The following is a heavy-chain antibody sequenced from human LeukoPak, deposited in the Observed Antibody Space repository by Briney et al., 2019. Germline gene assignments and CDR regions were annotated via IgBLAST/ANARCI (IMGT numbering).Heavy chain of an antibody. CDR3: ASCFYDFWSGSMSRDYYGMDV. V-gene: IGHV1-18*01. CDR1: GYTFTSYG. CDR2: ISAYNGKT. Sequence: VSSVKVSCQASGYTFTSYGISWVRQAPGQGREWMGWISAYNGKTHYAQKLQGRVTMTTDTSTSTAYMELRSLRSDDTAVYYGASCFYDFWSGSMSRDYYGMDVWGQGTTVTVSS. J-gene: IGHJ6*02. D-gene: IGHD3-3*01.